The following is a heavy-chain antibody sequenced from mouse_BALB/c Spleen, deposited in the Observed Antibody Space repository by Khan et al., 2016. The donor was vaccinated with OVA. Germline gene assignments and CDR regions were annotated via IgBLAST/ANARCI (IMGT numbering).Heavy chain of an antibody. D-gene: IGHD2-1*01. J-gene: IGHJ3*01. V-gene: IGHV1S132*01. Sequence: QVQLQQSGAELVKPGASVKLSCKTSGYTFNSYWIQWIKQRPGQGLGWIGQIFPGTGTTYYNENFKGKATLTVETASSTAYMQVSSLTSEDSAVYFCARGYFGNYEFIYWGQGTLVTVSP. CDR1: GYTFNSYW. CDR3: ARGYFGNYEFIY. CDR2: IFPGTGTT.